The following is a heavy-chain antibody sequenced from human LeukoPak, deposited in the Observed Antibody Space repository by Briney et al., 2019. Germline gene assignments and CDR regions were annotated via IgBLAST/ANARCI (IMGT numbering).Heavy chain of an antibody. CDR1: GYTFTSYG. V-gene: IGHV1-18*01. Sequence: ASVKVSCKASGYTFTSYGIIWVRQAPGQGLEWMGWISAYNGNTNYAQKLQGRVTMTTDTSTSTGYMELRSLRSDDTAVYYCARGYCSSTSCCKDYYYYYYMDVWGKGTTVTVSS. J-gene: IGHJ6*03. CDR2: ISAYNGNT. CDR3: ARGYCSSTSCCKDYYYYYYMDV. D-gene: IGHD2-2*01.